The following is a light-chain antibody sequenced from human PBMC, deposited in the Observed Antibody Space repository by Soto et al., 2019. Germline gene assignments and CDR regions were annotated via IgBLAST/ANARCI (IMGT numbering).Light chain of an antibody. J-gene: IGKJ2*01. Sequence: EIVLTQSPATLSLSPGERATLSCRATQSVSSYLAWYQQKPDQAPRLLIYDACYRITGIPARCSGSGSRTGLTITISRLVAEDFAVYYCQQRSKWRPYTFGKGTKLEIK. V-gene: IGKV3-11*01. CDR2: DAC. CDR1: QSVSSY. CDR3: QQRSKWRPYT.